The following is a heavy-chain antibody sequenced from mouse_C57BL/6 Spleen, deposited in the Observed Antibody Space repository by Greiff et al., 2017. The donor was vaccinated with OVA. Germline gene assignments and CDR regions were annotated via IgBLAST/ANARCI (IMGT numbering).Heavy chain of an antibody. CDR1: GYTFTDYE. CDR2: IDPETGGT. V-gene: IGHV1-15*01. J-gene: IGHJ2*01. Sequence: QVQLKESGAELVRPGDSVTLSCKASGYTFTDYEMHWVKQTPVHGLEWIGAIDPETGGTAYNQKFKGKAILTADKSSSTAYMELRSLTSEDSAVYYCTREMYGSSFDYWGQGTTLTVSS. D-gene: IGHD1-1*01. CDR3: TREMYGSSFDY.